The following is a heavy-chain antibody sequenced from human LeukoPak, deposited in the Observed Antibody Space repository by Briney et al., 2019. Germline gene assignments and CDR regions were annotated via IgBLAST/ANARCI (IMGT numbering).Heavy chain of an antibody. V-gene: IGHV3-11*01. J-gene: IGHJ4*02. D-gene: IGHD5-12*01. CDR3: AREKWLRLGGYFDY. CDR2: ISSSGSTI. CDR1: GFAFSDYY. Sequence: GGSLRLSCAASGFAFSDYYLSWIRQAPGKGLEWVSYISSSGSTIYYADSVKGRFTISRDNVKNSLYLQMNSLRAEDTAVYYCAREKWLRLGGYFDYWGQGTLVTVSS.